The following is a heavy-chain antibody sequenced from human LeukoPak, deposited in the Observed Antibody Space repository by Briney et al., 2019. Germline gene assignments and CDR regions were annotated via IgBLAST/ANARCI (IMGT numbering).Heavy chain of an antibody. Sequence: PWGSLTLSCAASGFTFSSYGMSWIRQPPGKGLEWVSAINDSGGNTFYPDSVKGRFTISRDTSKNTLYLQMNSLRAEDTAVYYCAQDEGFSWHVWWDHWGQGTLVTVSS. V-gene: IGHV3-23*01. D-gene: IGHD3-16*01. J-gene: IGHJ4*02. CDR2: INDSGGNT. CDR3: AQDEGFSWHVWWDH. CDR1: GFTFSSYG.